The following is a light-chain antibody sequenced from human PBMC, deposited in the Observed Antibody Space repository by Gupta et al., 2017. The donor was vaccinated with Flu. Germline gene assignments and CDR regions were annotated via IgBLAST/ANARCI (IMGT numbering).Light chain of an antibody. CDR2: DDS. Sequence: SSVLTQPPSVSLDPGQTARIPCGGNNSGSKSVHWYQHKPGQAPVLVVYDDSDRPSGIPERFSGSKSGDTATLTIGRVEDGDEADYYCQVWDSGSRIFGGGTKLTGL. CDR3: QVWDSGSRI. CDR1: NSGSKS. V-gene: IGLV3-21*02. J-gene: IGLJ2*01.